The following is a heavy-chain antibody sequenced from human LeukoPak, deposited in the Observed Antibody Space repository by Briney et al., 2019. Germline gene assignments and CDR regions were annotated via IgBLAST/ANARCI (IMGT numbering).Heavy chain of an antibody. CDR1: GYTFTSYY. Sequence: ASVKVSCKASGYTFTSYYMHWVRQAPGQGLEWMGIINPSGGSTSYAPKFQGRVTMTRDTSTSTVYMELSSLRSEDTAVYYRARDRSVRYPGSSFDYWGQGTLVTVSS. D-gene: IGHD3-9*01. CDR3: ARDRSVRYPGSSFDY. CDR2: INPSGGST. J-gene: IGHJ4*02. V-gene: IGHV1-46*01.